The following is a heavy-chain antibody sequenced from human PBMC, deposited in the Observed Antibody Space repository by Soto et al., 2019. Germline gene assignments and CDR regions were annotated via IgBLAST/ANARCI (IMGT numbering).Heavy chain of an antibody. CDR1: GFTFSSYG. CDR3: AKGGERSETLDY. D-gene: IGHD1-26*01. J-gene: IGHJ4*02. V-gene: IGHV3-30*18. CDR2: ISYDGSNK. Sequence: GGSLRLSCAASGFTFSSYGMHWVRQAPGKGLEWVAVISYDGSNKYYADSVKGRFTISRDNSKNTLYLQMNSLRAEDTAVYYCAKGGERSETLDYWGQGTLVTVSS.